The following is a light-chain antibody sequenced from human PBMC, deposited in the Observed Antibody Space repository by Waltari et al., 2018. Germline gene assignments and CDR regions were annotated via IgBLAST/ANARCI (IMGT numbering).Light chain of an antibody. CDR3: QHYVRLPAT. V-gene: IGKV3-20*01. J-gene: IGKJ1*01. CDR1: QSVSRT. Sequence: EIVLTPSPGTLPLSPGERATLSCRASQSVSRTLAWYQQKPGQAPRLLIYGASTRATGIPERFSGGRSGTDFSLTSSRLEPEDFAVYYCQHYVRLPATFGQGTKVEIK. CDR2: GAS.